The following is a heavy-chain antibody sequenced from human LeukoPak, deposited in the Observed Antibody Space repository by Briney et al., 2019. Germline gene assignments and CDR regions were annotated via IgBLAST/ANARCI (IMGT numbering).Heavy chain of an antibody. V-gene: IGHV3-66*01. Sequence: GESLRLSCAASGFTVSSNYMNWVRQAPGKGLEWVSVIYSGGSTYYANSVKGRFTISRDNSKNTLYLQMNNLRAEDTAVYYCASYGDYVPNYGMDVWGQGTTVTVSS. D-gene: IGHD4-17*01. CDR1: GFTVSSNY. CDR2: IYSGGST. J-gene: IGHJ6*02. CDR3: ASYGDYVPNYGMDV.